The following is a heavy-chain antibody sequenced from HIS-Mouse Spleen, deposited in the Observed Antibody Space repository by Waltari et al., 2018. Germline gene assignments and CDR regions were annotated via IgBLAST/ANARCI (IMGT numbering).Heavy chain of an antibody. Sequence: QLQLQESGPGLVKPSETLSLTCTVSGGSISSSSYYWGWNRQPPGKGLEWIGSIYYSGSTYYTPSLKSRVTISVDTSKNQFSLKLSSVTAADTAVYYCAREIPYSSSWYDWYFDLWGRDTLVTVSS. CDR1: GGSISSSSYY. D-gene: IGHD6-13*01. V-gene: IGHV4-39*07. CDR3: AREIPYSSSWYDWYFDL. J-gene: IGHJ2*01. CDR2: IYYSGST.